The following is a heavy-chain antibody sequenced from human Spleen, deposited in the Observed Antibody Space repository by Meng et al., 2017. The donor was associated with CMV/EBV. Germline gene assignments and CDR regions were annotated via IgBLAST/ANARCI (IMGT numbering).Heavy chain of an antibody. CDR3: ASLGGNLYYFDY. D-gene: IGHD4-23*01. J-gene: IGHJ4*02. Sequence: VQLVQSGAGVKKPGSSVKFSVKASGGTFSSYAISWGRQAPGQGLEWMGGIIPIFGTANYAQKFQGRVTITADESTSTAYMELSSLRSEDTAVYYCASLGGNLYYFDYWGQGTLVTVSS. CDR1: GGTFSSYA. V-gene: IGHV1-69*12. CDR2: IIPIFGTA.